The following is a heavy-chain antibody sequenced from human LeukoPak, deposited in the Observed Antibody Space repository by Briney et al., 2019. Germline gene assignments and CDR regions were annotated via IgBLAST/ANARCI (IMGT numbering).Heavy chain of an antibody. D-gene: IGHD6-19*01. CDR1: GFTFSSYS. Sequence: GGSLRLSCAASGFTFSSYSMNWVRQAPGKGLEWVSSISSSSSYIYYADSVKGRFTISRDNAKNSLYLQMNGLRAEDTAVYYCATEYSSGWYSGSFGDYWGQATLVTVSS. CDR2: ISSSSSYI. V-gene: IGHV3-21*01. CDR3: ATEYSSGWYSGSFGDY. J-gene: IGHJ4*02.